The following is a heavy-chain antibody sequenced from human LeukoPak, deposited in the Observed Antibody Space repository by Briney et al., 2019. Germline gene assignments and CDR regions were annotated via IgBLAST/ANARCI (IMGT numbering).Heavy chain of an antibody. CDR1: GFTFSNYA. D-gene: IGHD3-3*01. CDR2: ISGSGVTT. CDR3: AKEREVIRDYYFDY. J-gene: IGHJ4*02. V-gene: IGHV3-23*01. Sequence: GGSLRLSCAASGFTFSNYAMSWVRQAPGKGLEWVSAISGSGVTTYSADSVKGQFTIARDNSKNTVYLQMNSLRAEDTAVYYCAKEREVIRDYYFDYWGQGTLVTVSS.